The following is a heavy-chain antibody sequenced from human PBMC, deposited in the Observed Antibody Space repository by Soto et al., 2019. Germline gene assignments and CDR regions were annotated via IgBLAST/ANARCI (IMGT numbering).Heavy chain of an antibody. CDR1: GGSISSSSYY. CDR3: ARQRRDFDY. V-gene: IGHV4-39*01. Sequence: SETLSLTCTVSGGSISSSSYYWGWIRQPPGKGLEWIGSIYYSGSTYYNPSLKSRVTISVDTSKNQFSLKLSSVTAADTAVYYCARQRRDFDYWGQGSLVTVSS. CDR2: IYYSGST. J-gene: IGHJ4*02.